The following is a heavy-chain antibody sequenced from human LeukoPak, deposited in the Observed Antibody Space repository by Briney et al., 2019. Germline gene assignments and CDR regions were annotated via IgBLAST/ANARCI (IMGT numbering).Heavy chain of an antibody. D-gene: IGHD6-19*01. CDR1: GFTLSDYY. Sequence: GGSLRLSXAASGFTLSDYYMSWIRQAPEKGLEWVSYISSSGTNTHYVDSAKGRFTISRDNAKNPLYLQMNSLRAEDTAVYYCARGPFLSSGYYSNGFDIWGQGTMVTVSS. CDR2: ISSSGTNT. CDR3: ARGPFLSSGYYSNGFDI. J-gene: IGHJ3*02. V-gene: IGHV3-11*04.